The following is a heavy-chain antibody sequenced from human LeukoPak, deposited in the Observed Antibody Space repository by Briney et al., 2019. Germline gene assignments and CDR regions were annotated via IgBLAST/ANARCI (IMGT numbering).Heavy chain of an antibody. CDR2: INHSGST. CDR3: ARLPIGYRGDY. Sequence: PSETLSLTCAVYGGSFSGYYWSWIRQPPGKGLEWIGEINHSGSTNYNPSLKSRVTISVGTSKNQFSLKLSSVTAADTAVYYCARLPIGYRGDYWGQGTLVTVSS. D-gene: IGHD6-13*01. V-gene: IGHV4-34*01. CDR1: GGSFSGYY. J-gene: IGHJ4*02.